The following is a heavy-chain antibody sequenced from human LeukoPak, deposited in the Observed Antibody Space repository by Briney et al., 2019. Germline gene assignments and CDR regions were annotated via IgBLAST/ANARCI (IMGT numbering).Heavy chain of an antibody. J-gene: IGHJ4*02. CDR2: INPNSGGT. CDR1: GYTFTGYY. Sequence: ASVKVSCKASGYTFTGYYMHWVRQAPGQGLEWMGRINPNSGGTNYAQKFQGRVTMTRDTSISTAYMELSRLRSDDTALYYCARLVTVAARRVPDYWGQGTLVTVSS. CDR3: ARLVTVAARRVPDY. D-gene: IGHD6-6*01. V-gene: IGHV1-2*06.